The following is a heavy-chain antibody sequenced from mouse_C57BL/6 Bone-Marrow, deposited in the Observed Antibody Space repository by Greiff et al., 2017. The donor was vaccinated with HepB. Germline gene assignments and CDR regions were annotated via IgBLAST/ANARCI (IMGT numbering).Heavy chain of an antibody. D-gene: IGHD2-4*01. Sequence: QVHVKQPGAELVKPGASVKLSCKASGYTFTSYWMHWVKQRPGRGLEWIGRIDPNSGGTKYNEKFKSKATLTVDKPSSTAYMQLSSLTSEDSAVYYCARGFYDYDGAWFAYWGQGTLVTVSA. J-gene: IGHJ3*01. CDR1: GYTFTSYW. CDR2: IDPNSGGT. V-gene: IGHV1-72*01. CDR3: ARGFYDYDGAWFAY.